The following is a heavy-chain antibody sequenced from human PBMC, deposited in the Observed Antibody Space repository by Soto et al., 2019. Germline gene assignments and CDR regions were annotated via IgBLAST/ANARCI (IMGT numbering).Heavy chain of an antibody. CDR1: GGSFSGYY. J-gene: IGHJ3*02. Sequence: SETLSLTCAVYGGSFSGYYWSWIRQPPGKGLEWIGEINHSGSTNYNPSLKSRVTISVDTSKNQFSLKLSSVTAADTAVYYCARGRGYGMATITVDDAFDIWGQGTMVTVSS. CDR2: INHSGST. V-gene: IGHV4-34*01. D-gene: IGHD5-12*01. CDR3: ARGRGYGMATITVDDAFDI.